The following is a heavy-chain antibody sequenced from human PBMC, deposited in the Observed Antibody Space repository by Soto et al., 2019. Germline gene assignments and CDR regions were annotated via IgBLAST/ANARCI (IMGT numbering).Heavy chain of an antibody. V-gene: IGHV3-33*01. Sequence: GGSLRLSCAASGFTFSSYGMHWVRQAPGKGLEWVAVIWYDGSNKYYADSVKGRFTISRDNSKNTLYLQMNSLRAEDTAVYYCARNEEQQLADYHYYYYGMDVWGQGTTVTVSS. D-gene: IGHD6-13*01. CDR1: GFTFSSYG. J-gene: IGHJ6*02. CDR2: IWYDGSNK. CDR3: ARNEEQQLADYHYYYYGMDV.